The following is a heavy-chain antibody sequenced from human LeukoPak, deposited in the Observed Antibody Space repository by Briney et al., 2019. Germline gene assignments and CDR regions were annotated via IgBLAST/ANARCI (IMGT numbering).Heavy chain of an antibody. V-gene: IGHV5-51*01. J-gene: IGHJ4*02. Sequence: GESLKISCKGSGYSFSSYLIAWVRQMPGKGLEWMGVIYPRDSRTTYSPSFQGHVTISADKSISTAYLQWSSLKASDTAMYYCARRGKNYYGSGTYYWGQGTLVTVSS. CDR1: GYSFSSYL. CDR3: ARRGKNYYGSGTYY. D-gene: IGHD3-10*01. CDR2: IYPRDSRT.